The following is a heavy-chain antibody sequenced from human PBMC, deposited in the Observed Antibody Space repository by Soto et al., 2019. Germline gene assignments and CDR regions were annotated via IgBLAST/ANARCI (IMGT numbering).Heavy chain of an antibody. Sequence: QVQLVQXGAEVKKPGSSVKVSCQASGGTFNNFAFTWVRQAPGQGLEXLGGIMPVFHTTNIAQTFQDRITVTADDFTTTVYMEMTSLRYDDTAVYYCATATISPVSATLYHYGMDVWGQGTTVTVSS. CDR3: ATATISPVSATLYHYGMDV. CDR2: IMPVFHTT. CDR1: GGTFNNFA. V-gene: IGHV1-69*01. J-gene: IGHJ6*02. D-gene: IGHD6-25*01.